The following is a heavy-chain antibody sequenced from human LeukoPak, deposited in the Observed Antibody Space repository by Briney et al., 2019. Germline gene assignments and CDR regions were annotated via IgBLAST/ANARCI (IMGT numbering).Heavy chain of an antibody. V-gene: IGHV3-23*01. CDR3: AKDSTRLAAAGTDYFDY. J-gene: IGHJ4*02. D-gene: IGHD6-13*01. Sequence: GGSLRLSCAASGFTFSSYAMSWVRQAPGKGLEWVSAISGSGGSTYYADSVKGRFTISRDNSKNTLYLQMNSLRAEDTAVYYCAKDSTRLAAAGTDYFDYWGQGTLVTVSS. CDR1: GFTFSSYA. CDR2: ISGSGGST.